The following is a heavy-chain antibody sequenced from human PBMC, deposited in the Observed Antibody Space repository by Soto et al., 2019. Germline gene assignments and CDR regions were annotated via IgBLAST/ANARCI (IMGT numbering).Heavy chain of an antibody. D-gene: IGHD2-2*02. CDR2: ISSSSSYT. V-gene: IGHV3-21*01. Sequence: GGPLRLPCAASGFTFSSHAMSCVSKAPGKGLEWVSAISSSSSYTYYADSVKGRFTISRDNAKNSLYLQMNSLRAEDTAVYYCARSKGRKGDYTPFFEYWGQGMLVTVSS. CDR3: ARSKGRKGDYTPFFEY. CDR1: GFTFSSHA. J-gene: IGHJ4*02.